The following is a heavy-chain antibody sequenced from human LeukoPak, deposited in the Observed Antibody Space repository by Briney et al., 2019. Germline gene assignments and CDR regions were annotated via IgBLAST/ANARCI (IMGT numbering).Heavy chain of an antibody. Sequence: ASAKVSCKASGGTFSSYAISWVRQAPGQGLEWMGGIIPIFGTANYAQKFQGRVTITADESTSTAYMELSSLRSEDTAVYYCARDGNQDYYDSSGYWDYWGQGTLVTVSS. CDR2: IIPIFGTA. CDR1: GGTFSSYA. CDR3: ARDGNQDYYDSSGYWDY. D-gene: IGHD3-22*01. J-gene: IGHJ4*02. V-gene: IGHV1-69*01.